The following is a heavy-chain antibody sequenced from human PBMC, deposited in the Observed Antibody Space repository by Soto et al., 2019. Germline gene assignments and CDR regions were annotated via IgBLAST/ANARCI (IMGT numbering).Heavy chain of an antibody. Sequence: QVQLVQSGTEVKKPGASVKVSCKASGYTFTNYGISWVRQAPGQGLEWLAWINTYNGHTNYAQKLQGRVTLTTDTSTSTAYMELRRLRSDDTAVYYCAIDLLYSSRSTVRFDIWGQGTMVTVSS. CDR1: GYTFTNYG. J-gene: IGHJ3*02. V-gene: IGHV1-18*01. CDR3: AIDLLYSSRSTVRFDI. CDR2: INTYNGHT. D-gene: IGHD6-13*01.